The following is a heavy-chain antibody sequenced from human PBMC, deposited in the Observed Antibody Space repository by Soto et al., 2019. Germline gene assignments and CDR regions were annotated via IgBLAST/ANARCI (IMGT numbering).Heavy chain of an antibody. CDR2: IYYSGST. Sequence: PSETLSLTCTVSGGSISSYYWSWIRQPPGKGLEWIGYIYYSGSTNYNPSLKSRVTISVDTSKNQFSLKLSSVTAADTAVYYCARLRRIPDAFDIWGQGTMVTVSS. CDR1: GGSISSYY. V-gene: IGHV4-59*08. J-gene: IGHJ3*02. CDR3: ARLRRIPDAFDI.